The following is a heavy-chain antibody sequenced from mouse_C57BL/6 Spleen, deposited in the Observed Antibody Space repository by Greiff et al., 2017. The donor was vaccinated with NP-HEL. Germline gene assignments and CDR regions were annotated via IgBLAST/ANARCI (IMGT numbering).Heavy chain of an antibody. CDR3: ANYGSSYYYAMDY. D-gene: IGHD1-1*01. V-gene: IGHV1-42*01. Sequence: VQLQQSGPELVKPGASVKISCKASGYSFTGYYMNWVKQSPEKSLEWIGEINPSTGGTTYNQKFKAKATLTVDKSSSTAYMQLKSLTSEDSAVYYCANYGSSYYYAMDYWGQGTSVTVSS. CDR1: GYSFTGYY. J-gene: IGHJ4*01. CDR2: INPSTGGT.